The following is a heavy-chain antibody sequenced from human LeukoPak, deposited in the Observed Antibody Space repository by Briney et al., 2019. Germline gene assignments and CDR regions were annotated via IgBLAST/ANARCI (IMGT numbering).Heavy chain of an antibody. CDR2: INHSGST. J-gene: IGHJ2*01. Sequence: SETLSLTCAVYGGSFSGYYWSWIRQPPGKGLEWIGEINHSGSTNYNPSLKSRVTISVDTSKNQFSLKLSSVTAADTAAYYCATAHGRYCSSTSCSRRRFFDLWGRGTLVTVSS. CDR3: ATAHGRYCSSTSCSRRRFFDL. D-gene: IGHD2-2*01. V-gene: IGHV4-34*01. CDR1: GGSFSGYY.